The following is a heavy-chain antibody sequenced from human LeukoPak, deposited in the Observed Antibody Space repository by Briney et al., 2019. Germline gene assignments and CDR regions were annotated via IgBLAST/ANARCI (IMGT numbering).Heavy chain of an antibody. Sequence: GRSLRLSCAASGFTFSNYDMHWVRHAPGKGLEWVAVISYDGSNRYYADSVNGRFTISRDNSKNTLYLQMNSLRAEDTAVYYCANIPEEVVAATGTGHFDYWGQGTLVTVSP. V-gene: IGHV3-30*18. J-gene: IGHJ4*02. D-gene: IGHD2-15*01. CDR2: ISYDGSNR. CDR1: GFTFSNYD. CDR3: ANIPEEVVAATGTGHFDY.